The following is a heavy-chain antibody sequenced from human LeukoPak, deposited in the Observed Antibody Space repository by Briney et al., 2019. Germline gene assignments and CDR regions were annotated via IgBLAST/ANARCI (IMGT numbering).Heavy chain of an antibody. CDR2: IKQDGSDK. CDR1: GFTFSSYW. CDR3: ARGSFLDY. J-gene: IGHJ4*02. V-gene: IGHV3-7*01. Sequence: PGGSLRLSCSASGFTFSSYWMSSVRQAPRKGLEWVANIKQDGSDKHYLDSVKGRFTISRDNAKSSLFVQMNSLTVEDTAVYYCARGSFLDYWGQGILVIVSS.